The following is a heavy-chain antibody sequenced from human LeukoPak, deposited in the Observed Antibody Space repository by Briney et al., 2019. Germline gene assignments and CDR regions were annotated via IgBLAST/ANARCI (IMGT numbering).Heavy chain of an antibody. J-gene: IGHJ4*02. CDR2: INPNSGGT. Sequence: GASVKVSCKAAGYTFTGYYMHWVRQAPGQGLEWMGRINPNSGGTNYAQKFQGRVTMTRDTSISTAYMELSRLRSDDTAVYYCARGRTEKFLFDYWGQGTLVTVSS. CDR1: GYTFTGYY. CDR3: ARGRTEKFLFDY. V-gene: IGHV1-2*06.